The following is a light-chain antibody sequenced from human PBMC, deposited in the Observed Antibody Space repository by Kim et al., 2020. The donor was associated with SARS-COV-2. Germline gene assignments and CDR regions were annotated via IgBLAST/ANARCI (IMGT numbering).Light chain of an antibody. J-gene: IGKJ3*01. CDR1: QSVTSS. CDR2: AAS. Sequence: VSPGERVTLSCRASQSVTSSLAWYQQKPGQAPRLLIHAASIRATGIPARFSGSGSGTEFTLTISSLQSEDFAVYYCQQYHIWDTFGPGTRVDIK. V-gene: IGKV3D-15*01. CDR3: QQYHIWDT.